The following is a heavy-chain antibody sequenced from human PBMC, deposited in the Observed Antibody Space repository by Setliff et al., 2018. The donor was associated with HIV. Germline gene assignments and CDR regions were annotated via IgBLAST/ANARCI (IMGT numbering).Heavy chain of an antibody. CDR2: IYYSGST. CDR1: GGSIISGDHY. J-gene: IGHJ6*02. Sequence: SETLSLTCTVSGGSIISGDHYWSWIRQPPGKGLEWIDYIYYSGSTYYNPSLKSRVTISVDTSKNTLYLQMNSLRAEDTAVYYCARSVIGYYYYGMDVWGQGTTVTVSS. D-gene: IGHD3-10*01. V-gene: IGHV4-30-4*02. CDR3: ARSVIGYYYYGMDV.